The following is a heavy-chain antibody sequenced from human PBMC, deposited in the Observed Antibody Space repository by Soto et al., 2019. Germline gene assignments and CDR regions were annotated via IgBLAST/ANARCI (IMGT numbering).Heavy chain of an antibody. J-gene: IGHJ4*02. CDR1: GDSISSYY. D-gene: IGHD5-18*01. CDR2: IYYSGST. V-gene: IGHV4-59*01. Sequence: SETLSLTCTVSGDSISSYYWSWIRQPPGKGLEWIGYIYYSGSTDYNPSLKSRVTMSVDTSKNQFSLKLSSVTAADTAVYYCGRGVYSYGTVDYWGQGSLVTVSS. CDR3: GRGVYSYGTVDY.